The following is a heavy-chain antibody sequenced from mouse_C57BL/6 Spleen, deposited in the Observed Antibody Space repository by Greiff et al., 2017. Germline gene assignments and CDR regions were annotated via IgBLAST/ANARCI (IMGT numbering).Heavy chain of an antibody. D-gene: IGHD1-1*01. CDR2: ILPGSGST. J-gene: IGHJ4*01. CDR3: ARGITTVAGYYYAMDY. Sequence: QVQLQQSGAELMKPGASVKLSCKATGYTFTGYWIEWVKQRPGHGLEWIGEILPGSGSTNYNEKFKGKATFTADTSSNTAYMQLSSLTTEDSAIYYCARGITTVAGYYYAMDYWGQGPSVTVSS. V-gene: IGHV1-9*01. CDR1: GYTFTGYW.